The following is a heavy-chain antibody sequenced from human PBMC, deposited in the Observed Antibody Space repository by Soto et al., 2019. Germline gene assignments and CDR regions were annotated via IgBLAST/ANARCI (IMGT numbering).Heavy chain of an antibody. CDR1: GYSFTTHW. CDR2: IYPGDSET. Sequence: PGESLKISCKGAGYSFTTHWIGWVRQMPGKGLEWMGIIYPGDSETRYSPSFQGQVTISHDKSISTAFLQWSSLQASDSAMYYCARGGAAYGLDYWGQGTLVTVSS. D-gene: IGHD3-10*01. V-gene: IGHV5-51*01. J-gene: IGHJ4*02. CDR3: ARGGAAYGLDY.